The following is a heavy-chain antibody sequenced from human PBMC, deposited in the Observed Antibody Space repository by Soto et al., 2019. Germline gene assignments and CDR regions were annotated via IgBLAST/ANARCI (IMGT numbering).Heavy chain of an antibody. D-gene: IGHD3-9*01. CDR1: GFTFSSYS. Sequence: GGSLRLSCAASGFTFSSYSMNWVRQAPGKGLEWVSYISSSSSTIYYADSVKGRFTISRDNAKNSLYLQMNSLRDEDTAAYYCAREYYDILTGSPPFDYRGQGTLVTVSS. CDR2: ISSSSSTI. J-gene: IGHJ4*02. V-gene: IGHV3-48*02. CDR3: AREYYDILTGSPPFDY.